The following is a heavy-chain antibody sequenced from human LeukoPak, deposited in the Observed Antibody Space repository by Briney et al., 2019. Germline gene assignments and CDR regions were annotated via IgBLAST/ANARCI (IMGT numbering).Heavy chain of an antibody. D-gene: IGHD3-22*01. J-gene: IGHJ4*02. CDR3: AKDMFPLNYYDSSGYHYPDY. Sequence: GGSLRLSCAASGFTFSSYAMSWVRQAPGKGLEWVSAISGSGGSTYYADSVKGRFTISRDNAKNSLYLQMNSLRAEDTALYYCAKDMFPLNYYDSSGYHYPDYWGQGTLVTVSS. CDR2: ISGSGGST. CDR1: GFTFSSYA. V-gene: IGHV3-23*01.